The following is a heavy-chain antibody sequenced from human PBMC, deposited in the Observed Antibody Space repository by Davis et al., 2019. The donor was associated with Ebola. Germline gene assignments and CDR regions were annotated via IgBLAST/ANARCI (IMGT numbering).Heavy chain of an antibody. J-gene: IGHJ4*02. V-gene: IGHV3-30*03. Sequence: GESLKISCAASGFIFSSFGMQWVRQAPGKGLEWVAALSYDGSRENHAQSVKGRFTISRDNSKNTLYLQMNSLRAEDTAVYYCATQGVRYGDYPFDFWGPGTLVTVSS. CDR3: ATQGVRYGDYPFDF. CDR1: GFIFSSFG. D-gene: IGHD4-17*01. CDR2: LSYDGSRE.